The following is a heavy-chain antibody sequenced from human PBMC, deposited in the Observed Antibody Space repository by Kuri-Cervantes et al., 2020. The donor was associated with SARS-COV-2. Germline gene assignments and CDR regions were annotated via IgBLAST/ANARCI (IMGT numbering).Heavy chain of an antibody. J-gene: IGHJ4*02. V-gene: IGHV4-31*03. D-gene: IGHD2-8*01. CDR1: GGSFSSGGFF. CDR3: ARGRHTNTGRPGYFDS. Sequence: SETLSLTCSVSGGSFSSGGFFWSWVRQHPGKGLEWIGFIYNSGSKYYNPSLKSRVTISIDTSKNQFSLRLTSVTAADTAVYYCARGRHTNTGRPGYFDSWGQGTQVTVSS. CDR2: IYNSGSK.